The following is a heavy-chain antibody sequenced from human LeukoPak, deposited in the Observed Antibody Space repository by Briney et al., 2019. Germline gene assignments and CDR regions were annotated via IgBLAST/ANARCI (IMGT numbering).Heavy chain of an antibody. CDR2: ISSNGGYT. J-gene: IGHJ5*02. CDR3: AREGSVPSGSYIYNWFDP. CDR1: GFSFGTYA. V-gene: IGHV3-64*01. Sequence: GGSLRLSCAASGFSFGTYAMHWVRQAPGKGLEYVSAISSNGGYTYYANSVKGRFTISRDDSKNTLYLQMGSLRAEDMAVYYCAREGSVPSGSYIYNWFDPWGQGTLVTVSS. D-gene: IGHD3-10*01.